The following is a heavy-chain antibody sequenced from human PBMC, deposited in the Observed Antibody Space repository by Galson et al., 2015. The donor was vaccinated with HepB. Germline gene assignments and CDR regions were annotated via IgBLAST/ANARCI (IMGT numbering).Heavy chain of an antibody. CDR1: GFTFSDYY. CDR3: ARDWILTGYYIHDYYYYYGMDV. Sequence: SLRLSCAASGFTFSDYYMSWIRQAPGKGLEWVSYISSSSSYTNYADSVKGRFTISRDNAKNSLYLQMNSLRAEDTAVYYCARDWILTGYYIHDYYYYYGMDVWGQGTTVTVS. V-gene: IGHV3-11*06. CDR2: ISSSSSYT. J-gene: IGHJ6*02. D-gene: IGHD3-9*01.